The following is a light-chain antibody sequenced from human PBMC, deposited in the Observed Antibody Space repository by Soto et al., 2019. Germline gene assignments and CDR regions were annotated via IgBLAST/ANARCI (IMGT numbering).Light chain of an antibody. CDR2: GTS. V-gene: IGKV3-20*01. CDR3: QQYGSSPRT. J-gene: IGKJ1*01. Sequence: IVLTQSPAILALSPGDIATLSFSASQSVSSSYLAWYQQKPGQAPRLLIYGTSNRATGIPDRFSGSGSGTDFSLTISGLEPGDLAVYYCQQYGSSPRTFGQGTKVDIK. CDR1: QSVSSSY.